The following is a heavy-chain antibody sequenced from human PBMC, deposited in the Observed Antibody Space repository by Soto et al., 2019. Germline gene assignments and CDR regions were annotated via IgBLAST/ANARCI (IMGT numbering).Heavy chain of an antibody. J-gene: IGHJ6*03. CDR1: GFTFDDYA. Sequence: PGGSLRLSCAASGFTFDDYAMHWVRQAPGKGLEWVSGISWNSGSIGYADSVKGRFTISRDNAKNSLYLQMNSLRAEDTAVYYCAIGYYIGSYMDVWGKGTTVTVSS. CDR2: ISWNSGSI. D-gene: IGHD3-10*01. CDR3: AIGYYIGSYMDV. V-gene: IGHV3-9*01.